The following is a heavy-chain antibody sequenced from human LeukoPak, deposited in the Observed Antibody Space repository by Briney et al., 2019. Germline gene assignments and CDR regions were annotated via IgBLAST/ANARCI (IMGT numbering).Heavy chain of an antibody. D-gene: IGHD2-15*01. J-gene: IGHJ4*02. CDR2: INWNGGST. Sequence: EGSLRPSCAASGFTFDDYGMSWVRQVPGKGLEWVSGINWNGGSTGYADSVKGRFTISRDNAKNSLYLQMNSLRAEDTALYYCARVGSEEGYYFDYWGQGTLVTVSS. CDR1: GFTFDDYG. CDR3: ARVGSEEGYYFDY. V-gene: IGHV3-20*04.